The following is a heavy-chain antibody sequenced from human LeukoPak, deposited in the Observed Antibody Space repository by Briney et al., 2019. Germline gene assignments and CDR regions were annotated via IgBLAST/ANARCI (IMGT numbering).Heavy chain of an antibody. CDR1: GFTFSNAW. CDR2: IKSKIDGETT. V-gene: IGHV3-15*01. D-gene: IGHD1-26*01. Sequence: TGGSLRLSCAASGFTFSNAWMSWVRQAPAEGLEWVGHIKSKIDGETTDYATPVKDRFTISRDDSKNTLYLQMNSLKEEDTAVYYCTTGAKVGANPVLRFDYWGQGTLVTVSS. J-gene: IGHJ4*02. CDR3: TTGAKVGANPVLRFDY.